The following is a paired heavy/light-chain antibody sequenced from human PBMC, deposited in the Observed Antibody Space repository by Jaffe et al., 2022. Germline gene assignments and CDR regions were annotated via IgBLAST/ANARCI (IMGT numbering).Light chain of an antibody. CDR2: AAS. Sequence: DIQMTQSPSSLSASVGDRVTITCRASQGISNSLAWYQQKPGKAPKLLLYAASRLESGVPSRFSGSGSGTDYTLTISSLQPEDFATYYCQQYYSTPITFGQGTRLEIK. V-gene: IGKV1-NL1*01. CDR3: QQYYSTPIT. CDR1: QGISNS. J-gene: IGKJ5*01.
Heavy chain of an antibody. D-gene: IGHD3-22*01. V-gene: IGHV1-69*05. CDR1: GGTFSSYA. CDR2: IIPIFGTA. Sequence: QVQLVQSGAEVKKPGSSVKVSCKASGGTFSSYAISWVRQAPGQGLEWMGGIIPIFGTANYAQKFQGRVTITTDESTSTAYMELSSLRSEDTAVYYCARDKEFYDSSGYYPYRSPSPSWFDPWGQGTLVTVSS. J-gene: IGHJ5*02. CDR3: ARDKEFYDSSGYYPYRSPSPSWFDP.